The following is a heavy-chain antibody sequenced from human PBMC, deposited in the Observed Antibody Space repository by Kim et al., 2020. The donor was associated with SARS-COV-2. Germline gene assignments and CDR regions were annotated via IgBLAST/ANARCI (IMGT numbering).Heavy chain of an antibody. V-gene: IGHV6-1*01. CDR3: ARISHGDHGSGSY. D-gene: IGHD3-10*01. CDR1: GDSVSSNSYT. CDR2: TYYRSKWYN. J-gene: IGHJ4*02. Sequence: SQTLSLTCAISGDSVSSNSYTWYWIRQSPSRGLEWLGRTYYRSKWYNDSALSVKSRITINPDTSKNQLSLQLNSVTPEDTAVYYCARISHGDHGSGSYWGQGTLVTVSS.